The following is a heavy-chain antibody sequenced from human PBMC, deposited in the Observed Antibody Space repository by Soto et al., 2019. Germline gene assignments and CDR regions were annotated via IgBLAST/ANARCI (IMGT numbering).Heavy chain of an antibody. J-gene: IGHJ4*02. CDR3: ARGVGSSPPQY. CDR2: IYASGSP. D-gene: IGHD1-26*01. V-gene: IGHV4-59*02. CDR1: GGSVSVFY. Sequence: SETLSLTCTISGGSVSVFYWSWIRQSTGQGLEWIGYIYASGSPYYNPSLRSRVTISADTSKNQISLKLTSPTAADTAVYYCARGVGSSPPQYWGRGTLVTVSS.